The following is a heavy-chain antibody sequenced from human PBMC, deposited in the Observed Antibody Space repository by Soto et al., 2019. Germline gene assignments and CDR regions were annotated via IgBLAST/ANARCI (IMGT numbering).Heavy chain of an antibody. V-gene: IGHV4-34*01. Sequence: SETLSLTCAVYGGSFSPYFWSWIRQPPGKGLEWIGEINHSGSTNCNPSLTRRATLSVDTSKNQVSLKLTSVTAADTAVYYCARLASGWQYYYFDFWGRGTPVTVSS. J-gene: IGHJ2*01. CDR3: ARLASGWQYYYFDF. CDR2: INHSGST. CDR1: GGSFSPYF. D-gene: IGHD6-19*01.